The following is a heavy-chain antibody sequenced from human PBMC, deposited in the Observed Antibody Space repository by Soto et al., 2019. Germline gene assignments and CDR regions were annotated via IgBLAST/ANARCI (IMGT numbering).Heavy chain of an antibody. D-gene: IGHD2-2*01. CDR2: IYYSGNT. Sequence: PSETLSLTCTVSGGSISTYYWSWIRQPPGKGLEWIGYIYYSGNTNYNPSLKSRVTISVDTSKNQFSLKLRSVTAADTAVYYCAGIPVVVPAAISGGSDYYYGMDVWGQGTTVTVSS. CDR1: GGSISTYY. V-gene: IGHV4-59*01. CDR3: AGIPVVVPAAISGGSDYYYGMDV. J-gene: IGHJ6*02.